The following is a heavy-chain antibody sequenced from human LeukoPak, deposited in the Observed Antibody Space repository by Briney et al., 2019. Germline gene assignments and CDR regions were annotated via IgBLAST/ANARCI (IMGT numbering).Heavy chain of an antibody. CDR3: ARAMPAGLGFDY. Sequence: ASVKVSCKASGYTFTGYYINWLRQAPGQGLEWMGRINPNSGGTNYAQQFQGAVTMTRDTSISTAYMEVSRLRSDDTAIYYCARAMPAGLGFDYWGQGTLVTVSS. D-gene: IGHD2-2*01. J-gene: IGHJ4*02. CDR2: INPNSGGT. CDR1: GYTFTGYY. V-gene: IGHV1-2*06.